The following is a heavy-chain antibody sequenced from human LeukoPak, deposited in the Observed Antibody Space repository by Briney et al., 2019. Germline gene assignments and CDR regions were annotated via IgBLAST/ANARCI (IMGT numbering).Heavy chain of an antibody. D-gene: IGHD1-26*01. CDR3: AKLDSGSYSGFLEY. CDR1: GFTFSSYA. CDR2: MSASGGST. J-gene: IGHJ4*02. V-gene: IGHV3-23*01. Sequence: PGGSLRLSCAASGFTFSSYAMIWVRQAPGKGLEWVSVMSASGGSTFYADSVKGRFTISRDNSKNTLYLQMNSLRAEDTAVYYCAKLDSGSYSGFLEYWGQGTLVTVSS.